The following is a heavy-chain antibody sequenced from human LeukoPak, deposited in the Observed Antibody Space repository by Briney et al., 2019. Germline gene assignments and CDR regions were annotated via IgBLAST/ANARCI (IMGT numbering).Heavy chain of an antibody. D-gene: IGHD3-3*01. V-gene: IGHV4-31*03. CDR1: GGSISSGGYY. J-gene: IGHJ5*02. Sequence: SQTLSLTCTVSGGSISSGGYYWSWIRQHPGKGLEWIGYIYYSGSTYYNPSLKSRVTISVDTSKNQFSLKLSSVTAADTAVYYCAGAGGFWSGYYPNWFDPWGQGTLVTVSS. CDR2: IYYSGST. CDR3: AGAGGFWSGYYPNWFDP.